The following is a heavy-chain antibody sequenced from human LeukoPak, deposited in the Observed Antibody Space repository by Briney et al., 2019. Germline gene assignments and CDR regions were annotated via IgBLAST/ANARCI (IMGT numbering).Heavy chain of an antibody. Sequence: GGSLRLSCAASGFTFDEHAMHWVRQAPGKGLEWVCLINWDATNSYYADSVRGRFTISRDNGKNSLSLQMNSLRAEDTAYYYCAKDYDVLTGAIDFWGHGTLVTVSS. V-gene: IGHV3-43D*03. CDR1: GFTFDEHA. CDR3: AKDYDVLTGAIDF. D-gene: IGHD3-9*01. J-gene: IGHJ4*01. CDR2: INWDATNS.